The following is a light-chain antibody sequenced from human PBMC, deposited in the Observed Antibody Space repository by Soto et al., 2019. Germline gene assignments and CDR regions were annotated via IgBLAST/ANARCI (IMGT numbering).Light chain of an antibody. Sequence: EIVMTQSPATLSVPPGERVTLSCRASQSVSSRLAWYHQKPGQSPRLLIYGASTRATGIPARFSGSGSGTEFTLTISSLQSEDFGLYYCHQYNNFWTFGQGTKVDIK. CDR2: GAS. J-gene: IGKJ1*01. CDR3: HQYNNFWT. V-gene: IGKV3-15*01. CDR1: QSVSSR.